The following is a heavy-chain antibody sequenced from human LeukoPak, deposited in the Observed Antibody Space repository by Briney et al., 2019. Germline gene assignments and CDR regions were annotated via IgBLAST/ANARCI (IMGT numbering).Heavy chain of an antibody. J-gene: IGHJ4*02. D-gene: IGHD6-6*01. CDR2: ISGSGGST. CDR1: GFTVSSNY. Sequence: GGSLRLSCAASGFTVSSNYMSWVRQAPGKGLEWVSAISGSGGSTYYADSVKGRFTISRDNSKNTLYLQMNSLRAEDTAVYYCASSSIAARVDFDYWGQGTLVTVSS. V-gene: IGHV3-23*01. CDR3: ASSSIAARVDFDY.